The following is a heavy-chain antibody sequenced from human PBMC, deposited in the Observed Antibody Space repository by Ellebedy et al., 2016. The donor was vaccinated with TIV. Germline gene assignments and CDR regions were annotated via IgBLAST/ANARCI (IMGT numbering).Heavy chain of an antibody. CDR2: IYSGVGT. CDR1: GFTVSSNS. D-gene: IGHD4-23*01. J-gene: IGHJ4*02. V-gene: IGHV3-66*01. CDR3: ARDPYGGNLLVY. Sequence: GESLKISCAASGFTVSSNSMNWVRQVPGKGLEWVSVIYSGVGTSYAESVKGRFTIFIDTSKNTLFLQMNSLRAEDTAVYYCARDPYGGNLLVYWGQGTLVSVSS.